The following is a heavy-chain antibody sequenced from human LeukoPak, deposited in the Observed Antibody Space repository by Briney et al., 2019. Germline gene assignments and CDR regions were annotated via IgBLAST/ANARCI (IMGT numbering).Heavy chain of an antibody. CDR2: IYYSGST. V-gene: IGHV4-59*01. D-gene: IGHD3-22*01. J-gene: IGHJ5*02. CDR3: ARGSYYYDSSAFDP. Sequence: SETLSLTCTVSGGSISSYYWSWIRQPPGKGLEWIGYIYYSGSTNYNPSLKSRVTIPVDTSKNQFSLKLSSVTAADTAVYYCARGSYYYDSSAFDPWGQGTLVTVSS. CDR1: GGSISSYY.